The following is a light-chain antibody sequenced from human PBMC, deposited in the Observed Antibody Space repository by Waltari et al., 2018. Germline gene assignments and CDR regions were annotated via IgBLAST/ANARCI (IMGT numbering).Light chain of an antibody. J-gene: IGKJ4*01. CDR1: QGIGTN. V-gene: IGKV1-16*01. Sequence: DIQMTQSPSSLSASVGDTVTITCQASQGIGTNLNWYQQKPGKAPKLLISRASSLQSGIPSRFSGSGSGTDFTLTISSLQPEDFATYYCQQGNTYPPTFGGGTKVEIK. CDR2: RAS. CDR3: QQGNTYPPT.